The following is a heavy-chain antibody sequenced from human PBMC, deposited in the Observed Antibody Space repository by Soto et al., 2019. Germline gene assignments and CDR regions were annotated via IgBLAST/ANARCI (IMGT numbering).Heavy chain of an antibody. D-gene: IGHD3-22*01. J-gene: IGHJ4*02. CDR1: GGSFSGYY. CDR3: ARFSEYYYDSSGYSYYFDY. Sequence: QVQLQQWGAGLLKPSETLSLTCAVYGGSFSGYYWSWIRQPPGKGLEWIGEINHSGSTNYNPSLKSRVTISVDTSKNQFSLMLSSVTAADTAVYYCARFSEYYYDSSGYSYYFDYWGQGTLVTVSS. CDR2: INHSGST. V-gene: IGHV4-34*01.